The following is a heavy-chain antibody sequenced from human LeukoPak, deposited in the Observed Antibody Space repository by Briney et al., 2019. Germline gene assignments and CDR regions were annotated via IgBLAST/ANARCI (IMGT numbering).Heavy chain of an antibody. CDR3: ARKYYDILTGYYGYYYYYYMDV. Sequence: PGGSLRLSCAASGFTFSSYSMNWVRQAPGKGLEWVSYISSSSSTIYYADSVKGRFTISRDNAKNSLYLQMNSLRAEDTAVYYCARKYYDILTGYYGYYYYYYMDVWGKGTTVTISS. D-gene: IGHD3-9*01. J-gene: IGHJ6*03. CDR1: GFTFSSYS. V-gene: IGHV3-48*01. CDR2: ISSSSSTI.